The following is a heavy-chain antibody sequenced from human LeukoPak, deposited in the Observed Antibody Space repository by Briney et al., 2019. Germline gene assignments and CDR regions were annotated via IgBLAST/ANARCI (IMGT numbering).Heavy chain of an antibody. V-gene: IGHV3-7*01. CDR2: IKPAGSEV. J-gene: IGHJ5*01. CDR1: GFVVCSPY. CDR3: VRGGTYWTVS. Sequence: GGSLSLYCAASGFVVCSPYMGWVGKARGEGLEVVATIKPAGSEVYYVEYETGGFTISRDNTNDSLFLQMNSLRVDGTAVYYCVRGGTYWTVSWGEGTLVNVS.